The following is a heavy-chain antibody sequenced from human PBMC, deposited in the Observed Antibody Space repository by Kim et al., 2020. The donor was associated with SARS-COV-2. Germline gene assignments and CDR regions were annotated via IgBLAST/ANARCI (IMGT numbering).Heavy chain of an antibody. Sequence: ADSVKGRFTISRDNAQNSLYLQMNSLRAEDTALYYCAKGLTGYCKCPGLYWGQGTLVTVSS. CDR3: AKGLTGYCKCPGLY. V-gene: IGHV3-9*01. J-gene: IGHJ4*02. D-gene: IGHD3-9*01.